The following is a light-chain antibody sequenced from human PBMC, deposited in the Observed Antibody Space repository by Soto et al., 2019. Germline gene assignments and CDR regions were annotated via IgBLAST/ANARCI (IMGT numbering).Light chain of an antibody. V-gene: IGKV3-11*01. CDR1: QSIHTS. J-gene: IGKJ5*01. CDR3: QQRNVWPPIT. CDR2: DST. Sequence: VLTQSQATLSLSPGERATVSCRASQSIHTSLAWYQQKSGKPPRLVIYDSTLRANGVPDRFGGSRSGTEFTLTINSLEPEDFAVYYCQQRNVWPPITFGQGTRLEI.